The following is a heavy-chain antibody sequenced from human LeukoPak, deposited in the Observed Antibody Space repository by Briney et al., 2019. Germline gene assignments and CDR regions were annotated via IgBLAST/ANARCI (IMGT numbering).Heavy chain of an antibody. V-gene: IGHV4-59*11. CDR1: GGSISSHY. J-gene: IGHJ4*02. CDR3: ARESRLFPGDGYYLDH. Sequence: SETLSLTCTVSGGSISSHYWSWIRQPPGKGLEWIGYIYYSGSTNYNPSLKSRVTVSVDTSKDQFSLKLSSVTAADTAVYFCARESRLFPGDGYYLDHWGQGALVTVSS. D-gene: IGHD1-1*01. CDR2: IYYSGST.